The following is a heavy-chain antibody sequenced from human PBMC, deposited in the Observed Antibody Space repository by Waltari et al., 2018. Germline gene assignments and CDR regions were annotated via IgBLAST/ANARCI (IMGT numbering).Heavy chain of an antibody. CDR2: INPKTGGT. J-gene: IGHJ4*02. Sequence: VQLLQSGAEATKPEASVKVSCQASGATSNDYYIYWVRQAPGQGLEWVGYINPKTGGTAFAQKFRGRVTMTSDTSISTADMELSGLTSDDTAVYYCARDGIGGAHLDYWGQGTLVTVSS. V-gene: IGHV1-2*02. CDR1: GATSNDYY. D-gene: IGHD1-26*01. CDR3: ARDGIGGAHLDY.